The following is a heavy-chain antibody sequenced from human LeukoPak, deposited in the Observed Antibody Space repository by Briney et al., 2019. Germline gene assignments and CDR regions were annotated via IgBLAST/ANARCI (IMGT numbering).Heavy chain of an antibody. J-gene: IGHJ4*02. D-gene: IGHD5-18*01. CDR2: ISGSGDDT. V-gene: IGHV3-23*01. CDR1: GFPFSSYA. Sequence: GGSLRLSCVVSGFPFSSYAMRWVRQAPGKGLEWVSGISGSGDDTYYAASVKGRFTASRDTSKNTLYLQMNSLRAEDTAVHYCAKDPLNTVMVSPTFDYWGQGTLVTVSS. CDR3: AKDPLNTVMVSPTFDY.